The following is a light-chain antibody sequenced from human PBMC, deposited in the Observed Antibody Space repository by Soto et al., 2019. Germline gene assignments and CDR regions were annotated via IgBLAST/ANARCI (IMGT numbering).Light chain of an antibody. J-gene: IGKJ2*03. CDR3: QQYSPSSPSC. CDR1: QTISSW. Sequence: DIQMTQSPSTLSASVGDRVTITCRASQTISSWLAWYQQKPGKAPSLLIYKASILEDGVPSRFRGSGSGTEFTLTISSLQPDDFASDYCQQYSPSSPSCFGQGTKLQT. V-gene: IGKV1-5*03. CDR2: KAS.